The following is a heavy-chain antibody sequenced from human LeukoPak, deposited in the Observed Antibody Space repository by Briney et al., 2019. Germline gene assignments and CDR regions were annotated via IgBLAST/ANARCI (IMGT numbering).Heavy chain of an antibody. CDR3: ARQGGRWLPNYYFDY. CDR1: GYSFTSYW. D-gene: IGHD5-24*01. CDR2: IYPGDSDT. V-gene: IGHV5-51*01. J-gene: IGHJ4*02. Sequence: GESLKIPCKGSGYSFTSYWIGWVRQMPGKGLEWMGIIYPGDSDTRYSPSFQGQVTISADKSISTAYLQWSSLKASDTAMYYCARQGGRWLPNYYFDYWGQGTLVTVSS.